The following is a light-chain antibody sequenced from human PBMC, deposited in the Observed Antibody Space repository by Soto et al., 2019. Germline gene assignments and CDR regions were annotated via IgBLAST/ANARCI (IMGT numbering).Light chain of an antibody. CDR1: SSDVGGYNS. Sequence: QSVLTQPASVSGSPGQSITISCTGTSSDVGGYNSVSWYQQHPGKAPKLMIYEVTKRPSGVPDRFSGSKSGNTASLTVSGLQAEDAADYYCNSYAGSNNVVFGGGTKLTVL. CDR3: NSYAGSNNVV. V-gene: IGLV2-8*01. CDR2: EVT. J-gene: IGLJ2*01.